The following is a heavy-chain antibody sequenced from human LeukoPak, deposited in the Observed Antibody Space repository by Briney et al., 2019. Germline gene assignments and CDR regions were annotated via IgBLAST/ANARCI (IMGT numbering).Heavy chain of an antibody. CDR1: GFTFSSYE. D-gene: IGHD6-19*01. V-gene: IGHV3-48*03. CDR3: ASTARIAVAGFDY. J-gene: IGHJ4*02. CDR2: ISSSGSTI. Sequence: PGGSLRLSCAASGFTFSSYEMNWVRQAPGKGLEWVSYISSSGSTIYYADSAKGRFTISRDNAKNSLYLQMNSLRAEDTAVYYCASTARIAVAGFDYWGQGTLVTVSS.